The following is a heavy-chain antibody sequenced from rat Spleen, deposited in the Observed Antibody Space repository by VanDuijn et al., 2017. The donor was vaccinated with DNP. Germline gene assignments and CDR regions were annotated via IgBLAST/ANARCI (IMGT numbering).Heavy chain of an antibody. Sequence: EVQLQESGPDLVKPSQSLSLTCSVTGFSITRSYRWNWIRKFPGSKLEWMGYINSAGSTNYNPSLKSRISITRDTSKNQFFLQVNSVTTEDTATYYCARLGTQGFTYWGQGTLVTVSS. V-gene: IGHV3-3*01. D-gene: IGHD1-5*01. CDR1: GFSITRSYR. CDR2: INSAGST. J-gene: IGHJ3*01. CDR3: ARLGTQGFTY.